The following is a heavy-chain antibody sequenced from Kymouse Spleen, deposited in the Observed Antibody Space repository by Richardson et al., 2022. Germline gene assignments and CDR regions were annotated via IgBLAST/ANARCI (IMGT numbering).Heavy chain of an antibody. CDR1: GFTFSSYG. Sequence: QVQLVESGGGVVQPGRSLRLSCAASGFTFSSYGMHWVRQAPGKGLEWVAVIWYDGSNKYYADSVKGRFTISRDNSKNTLYLQMNSLRAEDTAVYYCARLNWNWDAFDIWGQGTMVTVSS. D-gene: IGHD1-7*01. J-gene: IGHJ3*02. V-gene: IGHV3-33*01. CDR3: ARLNWNWDAFDI. CDR2: IWYDGSNK.